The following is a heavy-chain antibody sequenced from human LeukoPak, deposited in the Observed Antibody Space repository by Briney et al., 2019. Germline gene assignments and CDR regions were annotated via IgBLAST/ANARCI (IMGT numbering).Heavy chain of an antibody. J-gene: IGHJ4*02. CDR2: ISGSGGST. D-gene: IGHD3-3*01. CDR3: AKEEWLLAVYFDY. Sequence: GGSLRLSCAASGFTFSNYAMSWVRQAPGKGLEWVSTISGSGGSTYYADSVKGQFTISRDDSKNTLYLQMNSLRAEDTAVYYCAKEEWLLAVYFDYWGQGTLVTVSS. V-gene: IGHV3-23*01. CDR1: GFTFSNYA.